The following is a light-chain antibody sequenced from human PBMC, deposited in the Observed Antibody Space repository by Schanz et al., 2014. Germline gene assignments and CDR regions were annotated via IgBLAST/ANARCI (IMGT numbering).Light chain of an antibody. CDR2: EVS. CDR3: SSYAGINNWVV. V-gene: IGLV2-8*01. Sequence: SVLTQPPSASGSLGQSVTISCTGTSSDVGDYNYVSWYQQHPGKAPKLMIYEVSKRPSGVPDRFSGSKSGNTASLTVSGLQAEDEADYYCSSYAGINNWVVFGGGTKLTVL. J-gene: IGLJ2*01. CDR1: SSDVGDYNY.